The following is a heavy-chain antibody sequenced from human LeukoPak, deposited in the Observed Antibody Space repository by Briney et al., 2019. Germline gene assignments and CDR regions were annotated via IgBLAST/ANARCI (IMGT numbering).Heavy chain of an antibody. J-gene: IGHJ3*02. CDR2: ISTSNSYI. D-gene: IGHD6-13*01. V-gene: IGHV3-21*01. CDR3: ARVREAAAFDI. Sequence: PGGSLRLSCVVSGFTFSDYHMNWVRQAPGKGLEWVSSISTSNSYIYYADSVKGRFTISRDNAKNSLYLQMNSLRAEDTAVYYCARVREAAAFDIWGQGTMVTVSS. CDR1: GFTFSDYH.